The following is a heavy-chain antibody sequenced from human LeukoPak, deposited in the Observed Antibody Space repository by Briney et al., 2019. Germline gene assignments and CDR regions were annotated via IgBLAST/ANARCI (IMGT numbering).Heavy chain of an antibody. CDR2: ISGSGGST. J-gene: IGHJ4*02. V-gene: IGHV3-23*01. Sequence: GGSLRLSCAASGFIVSSNYMSWVRQAPGKGLEWVSAISGSGGSTYYADSVKGRFTISRDNSKNTLYLQMNSLRAEDTAVYYCAKVSGYYYDSSAYLDYWGQGTLVTVSS. CDR3: AKVSGYYYDSSAYLDY. CDR1: GFIVSSNY. D-gene: IGHD3-22*01.